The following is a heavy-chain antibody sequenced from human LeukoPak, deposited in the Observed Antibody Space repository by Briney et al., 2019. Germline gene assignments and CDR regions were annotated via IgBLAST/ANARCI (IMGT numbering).Heavy chain of an antibody. J-gene: IGHJ4*02. Sequence: PGGSLRLPCAASGFTFSSYAMHWVRQAPGKGLEWVAVISYDGSNKYYADSVKGRFTISRDNSKNTLYLQMNSLRAEDTAVYYCAGSGSYYNYFDYWGQGTLVTVSS. CDR3: AGSGSYYNYFDY. D-gene: IGHD3-10*01. CDR2: ISYDGSNK. CDR1: GFTFSSYA. V-gene: IGHV3-30*04.